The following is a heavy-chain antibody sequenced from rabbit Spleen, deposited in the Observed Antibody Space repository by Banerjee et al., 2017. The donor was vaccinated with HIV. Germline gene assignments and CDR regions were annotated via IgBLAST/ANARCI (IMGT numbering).Heavy chain of an antibody. D-gene: IGHD8-1*01. CDR3: ARDGAGSSYFNL. J-gene: IGHJ4*01. Sequence: QLVESGGGLVQPGGSLTLSCKASGVDFTNYYISWVRQAPGKGLEWIGIIYAVKGSTDYASWVNGRFTISRENTQNTLYLQLNSLTAADTATYFCARDGAGSSYFNLWGPGTLVTVS. CDR1: GVDFTNYY. V-gene: IGHV1S7*01. CDR2: IYAVKGST.